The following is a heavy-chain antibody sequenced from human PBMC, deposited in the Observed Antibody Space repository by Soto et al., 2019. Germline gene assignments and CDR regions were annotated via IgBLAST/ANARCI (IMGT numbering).Heavy chain of an antibody. CDR3: VGKGSGWDFYY. CDR1: GGSINTYY. Sequence: SETLSLTCTVSGGSINTYYWGWIRQSPGKGLEWIGHISYSGTTNYNPSLKSRVTVSVDTSKSQFSLRLTSVTAADTAVYYCVGKGSGWDFYYWGQGTLVTVSS. V-gene: IGHV4-59*01. CDR2: ISYSGTT. J-gene: IGHJ4*02. D-gene: IGHD6-19*01.